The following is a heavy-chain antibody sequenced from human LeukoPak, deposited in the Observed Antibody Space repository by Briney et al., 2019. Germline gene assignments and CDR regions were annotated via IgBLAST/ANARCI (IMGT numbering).Heavy chain of an antibody. CDR2: ISYDGSNK. V-gene: IGHV3-30*03. CDR3: ARSENLGFSHFDY. J-gene: IGHJ4*02. Sequence: SGGSLRLSCAASGFSFSNYWMNWVRQAPGKGLEWVAVISYDGSNKYYADSVKGRFTISRDNSKNTLYLQMNSLRAEDTAVYYCARSENLGFSHFDYWGQGTLVTVSS. CDR1: GFSFSNYW.